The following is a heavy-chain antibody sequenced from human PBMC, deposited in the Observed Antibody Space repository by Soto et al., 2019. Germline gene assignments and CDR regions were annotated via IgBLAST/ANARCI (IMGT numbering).Heavy chain of an antibody. CDR2: IYYSGST. Sequence: QVQLQESGPGLVKPSQTLSLTCTVSGGSISSGGYYWSWIRQHPGKGLEWIGYIYYSGSTYYNPSLKSRVTISVDTSKNQFSLKLSSVTAADTAVYYCARGSTGITGTPMNWFDPWGQGTLVTVSS. D-gene: IGHD1-20*01. V-gene: IGHV4-31*03. CDR1: GGSISSGGYY. CDR3: ARGSTGITGTPMNWFDP. J-gene: IGHJ5*02.